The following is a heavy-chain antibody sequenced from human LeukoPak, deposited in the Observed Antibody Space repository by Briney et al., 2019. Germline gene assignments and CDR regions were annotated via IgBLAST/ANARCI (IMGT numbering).Heavy chain of an antibody. CDR3: ATNAGQWLVPFDY. D-gene: IGHD6-19*01. CDR2: ISGSGGST. CDR1: GFTFSSHA. Sequence: GGSLRLSCAASGFTFSSHAMTWVRQTPGKGLEWVSAISGSGGSTYYADFVKGRLTISRDNSKNTLYLQMNSLRAEDTAVYYCATNAGQWLVPFDYWGLGTLVTVSS. V-gene: IGHV3-23*01. J-gene: IGHJ4*01.